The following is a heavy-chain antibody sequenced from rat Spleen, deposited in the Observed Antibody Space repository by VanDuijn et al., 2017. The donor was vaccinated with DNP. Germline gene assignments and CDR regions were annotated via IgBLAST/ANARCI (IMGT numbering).Heavy chain of an antibody. J-gene: IGHJ1*01. D-gene: IGHD1-2*01. CDR3: ARWSSSHWYFDF. CDR1: GFTFSDYN. Sequence: EVQLVESGGGLVQPGRSLKLSCAASGFTFSDYNMAWVRQAPKKGLEWVATIIYAGSRTYYRDSVQGRFTISRDNAKSTLFLQMDSLRSEDMATYYCARWSSSHWYFDFWGPGTMVTVSS. CDR2: IIYAGSRT. V-gene: IGHV5S10*01.